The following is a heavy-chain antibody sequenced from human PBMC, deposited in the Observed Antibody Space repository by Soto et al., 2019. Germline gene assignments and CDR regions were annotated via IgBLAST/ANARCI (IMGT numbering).Heavy chain of an antibody. CDR1: GFTFSSYS. J-gene: IGHJ5*02. CDR3: ATLGHCDSTTCSPDWFDP. CDR2: ISSSSNAI. Sequence: GGSLRLSCAASGFTFSSYSMNWVRQAPGKGLEWVSYISSSSNAIYYADSVKGRFTISRDNAKNSLYLQMSSLRAEDTAVYYCATLGHCDSTTCSPDWFDPWGQGTLVTVSS. D-gene: IGHD2-2*01. V-gene: IGHV3-48*01.